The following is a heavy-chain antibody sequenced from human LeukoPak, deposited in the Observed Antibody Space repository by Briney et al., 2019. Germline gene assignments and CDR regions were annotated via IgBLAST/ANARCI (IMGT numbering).Heavy chain of an antibody. CDR3: ARASRHYYSSSWIDY. CDR2: IYHSGST. D-gene: IGHD6-13*01. J-gene: IGHJ4*02. Sequence: SGTLSLTCAVSGGSISSSNWWSWVRQPPGKGLEWIGEIYHSGSTNYNPSLKSRVTISVDKSKNQFSLKLSSVTAADTAVYYCARASRHYYSSSWIDYWGQGTLVTVSS. V-gene: IGHV4-4*02. CDR1: GGSISSSNW.